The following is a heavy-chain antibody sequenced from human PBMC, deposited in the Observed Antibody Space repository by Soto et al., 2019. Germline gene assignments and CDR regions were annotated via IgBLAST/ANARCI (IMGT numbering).Heavy chain of an antibody. CDR1: GFTFSSYG. J-gene: IGHJ4*02. V-gene: IGHV3-30*18. Sequence: QVQLVESGGGVVQPGRSLRLSCAASGFTFSSYGMHWVRQAPGKGLEWVAVISYDGSNKYYADSVKGRFTISRDNSKNTLYLQMNSLRAEDTAVYYCAKDRGIAAASEYYFDYWGQGTLVTVSS. D-gene: IGHD6-13*01. CDR3: AKDRGIAAASEYYFDY. CDR2: ISYDGSNK.